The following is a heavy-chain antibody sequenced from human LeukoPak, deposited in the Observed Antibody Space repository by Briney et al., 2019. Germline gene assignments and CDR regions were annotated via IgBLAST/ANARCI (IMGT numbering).Heavy chain of an antibody. V-gene: IGHV3-11*05. J-gene: IGHJ4*02. CDR2: ISSTSIYT. CDR1: GFTFSDYY. D-gene: IGHD6-13*01. CDR3: AREDGYSSSWYSDY. Sequence: PGGSLSLSCAASGFTFSDYYMSWIRQAPGKGLEWVSDISSTSIYTNYADSVKGRFTISRDNAKNSLYLQMNSLRAEDTAVYYCAREDGYSSSWYSDYWGQGTLVTVSS.